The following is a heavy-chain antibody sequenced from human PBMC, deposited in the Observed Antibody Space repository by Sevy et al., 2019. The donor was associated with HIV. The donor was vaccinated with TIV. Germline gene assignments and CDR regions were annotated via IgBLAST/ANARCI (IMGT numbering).Heavy chain of an antibody. CDR3: ARDIVATIPYYYMDV. V-gene: IGHV1-69*13. D-gene: IGHD5-12*01. Sequence: ASVKVSCKASGGTFSSYAISWVRQAPGQGLEWMGRIIPIFGTANYAQKFQDRVTITADESTSTAYMELSSLRSEDTAVYYCARDIVATIPYYYMDVWGKGTTVTVSS. CDR1: GGTFSSYA. CDR2: IIPIFGTA. J-gene: IGHJ6*03.